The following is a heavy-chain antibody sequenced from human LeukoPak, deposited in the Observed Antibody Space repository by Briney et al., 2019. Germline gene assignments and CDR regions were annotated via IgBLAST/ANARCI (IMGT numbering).Heavy chain of an antibody. CDR3: AKDSLGYNYGYPIDY. Sequence: GGSLRLSCAASGFTFTSYAMGWVRQAPGKGLEWVSAVSGSGDSTYYAASVKGRFTISRDNSKNTLYLQMNSLRAEDTAVYYCAKDSLGYNYGYPIDYWGQGTLVTVSS. J-gene: IGHJ4*02. D-gene: IGHD5-18*01. V-gene: IGHV3-23*01. CDR1: GFTFTSYA. CDR2: VSGSGDST.